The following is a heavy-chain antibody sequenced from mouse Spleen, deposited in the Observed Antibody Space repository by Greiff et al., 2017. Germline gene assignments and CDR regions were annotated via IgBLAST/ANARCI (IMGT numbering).Heavy chain of an antibody. Sequence: VKLQQSGAELVRPGSSVKISCKASGYAFSSYWMNWVKQRPGQGLEWIGQIYPGDGDTNYNGKFKGKATLTADKSSSTAYMQLSSLASEDSAVYFCARSRYYGRPYYFDYWGQGTTLTVSS. CDR1: GYAFSSYW. V-gene: IGHV1-80*01. CDR3: ARSRYYGRPYYFDY. D-gene: IGHD1-1*01. J-gene: IGHJ2*01. CDR2: IYPGDGDT.